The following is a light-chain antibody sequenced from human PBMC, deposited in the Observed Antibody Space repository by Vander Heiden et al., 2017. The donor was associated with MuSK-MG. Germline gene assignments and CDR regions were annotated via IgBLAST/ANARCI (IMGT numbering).Light chain of an antibody. CDR2: SAS. CDR1: QCISSY. Sequence: DIQKNQSPSSLSASVGDRVTLTCRAIQCISSYLNGYQQNPGVAPNLLIYSASSLQSGVPSSFSGSGSGTDYTLTISILQPEDFATYYCQRSDMTRGTFGPGTKVDIK. CDR3: QRSDMTRGT. J-gene: IGKJ3*01. V-gene: IGKV1-39*01.